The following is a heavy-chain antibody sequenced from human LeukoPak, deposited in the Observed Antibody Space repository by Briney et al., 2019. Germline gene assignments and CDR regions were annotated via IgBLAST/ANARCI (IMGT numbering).Heavy chain of an antibody. V-gene: IGHV3-33*01. CDR2: IWYEGSKK. CDR1: GFTFSSYG. CDR3: ARDGSKYSGSYADY. J-gene: IGHJ4*02. Sequence: GGSLRLSCAASGFTFSSYGMHWGRQAPGKGLEWVAVIWYEGSKKEYVDSVKGRFTISRDNSKNTLYLQMNSLRAEDTAVYYCARDGSKYSGSYADYWGQGTLVTVSS. D-gene: IGHD1-26*01.